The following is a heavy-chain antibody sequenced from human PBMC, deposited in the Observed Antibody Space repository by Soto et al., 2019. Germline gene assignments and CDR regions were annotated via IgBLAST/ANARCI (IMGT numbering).Heavy chain of an antibody. CDR1: GGSISSGGYS. D-gene: IGHD3-3*01. V-gene: IGHV4-30-2*01. CDR2: IYHSGST. Sequence: QLQLQESGSGLVKPSQTLSLTCAVSGGSISSGGYSWSWIRQPPGKGLEWIGYIYHSGSTYYNPSLKRRVTISVDRSKNQFSLKLSSVTAADTAVYYCARRGSGYYTPYNWFDPWGQGTLVTVSS. J-gene: IGHJ5*02. CDR3: ARRGSGYYTPYNWFDP.